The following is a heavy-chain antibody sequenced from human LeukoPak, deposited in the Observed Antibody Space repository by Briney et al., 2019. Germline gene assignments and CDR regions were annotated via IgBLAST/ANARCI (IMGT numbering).Heavy chain of an antibody. V-gene: IGHV3-33*06. CDR1: GFTFSSYG. CDR3: EKDTYDFWSGYEF. Sequence: GRSLRLSCAASGFTFSSYGMHWVRQAPGKGLEWVAVIWYDGSNKYYADSVKGRFTISRDNSKNTLYLQTNSLRAEDTAVYYCEKDTYDFWSGYEFWGQGTLVTVSS. CDR2: IWYDGSNK. J-gene: IGHJ4*02. D-gene: IGHD3-3*01.